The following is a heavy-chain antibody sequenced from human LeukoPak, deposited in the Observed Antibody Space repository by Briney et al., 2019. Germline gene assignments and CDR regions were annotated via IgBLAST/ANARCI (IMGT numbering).Heavy chain of an antibody. CDR1: GGSISSGSYY. V-gene: IGHV4-61*02. CDR3: ARDNSYSGSYLEAFDL. D-gene: IGHD1-26*01. J-gene: IGHJ3*01. Sequence: PSQTLSLTCTVSGGSISSGSYYWSWIRQPAGKGLEWIGRIYTSGSTNYNPSLKSRVTISVGTSKNQFSLKLSSVTAADTAVYYCARDNSYSGSYLEAFDLWGQGTMVTVSS. CDR2: IYTSGST.